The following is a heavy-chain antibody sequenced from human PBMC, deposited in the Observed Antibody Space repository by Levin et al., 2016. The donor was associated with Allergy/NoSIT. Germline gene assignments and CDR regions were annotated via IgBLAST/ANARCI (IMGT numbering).Heavy chain of an antibody. J-gene: IGHJ4*02. V-gene: IGHV1-18*01. CDR3: ARDHLPSAGWFGEFNFDY. CDR1: GYTFTSYG. CDR2: ISAYNGNT. Sequence: ASVKVSCKASGYTFTSYGISWVRQAPGQGLEWMGWISAYNGNTNYAQKLQGRVTMTTDTSTSTAYMELRSLRSDDTAVYYCARDHLPSAGWFGEFNFDYWGQGTLVTVSS. D-gene: IGHD3-10*01.